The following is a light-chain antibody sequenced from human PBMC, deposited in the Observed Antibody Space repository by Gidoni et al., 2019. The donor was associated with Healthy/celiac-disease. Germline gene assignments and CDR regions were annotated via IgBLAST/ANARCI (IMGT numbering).Light chain of an antibody. CDR3: QQYNSYPPT. Sequence: DIQMTQSPSTLSASVGDRVTITCRASQSISSWLAWYQQKPGKAPKLLIYDASSLESGVPSRFSGSGSGTEFTLTISSLQPDDFATYYCQQYNSYPPTFGGXTKVEIK. V-gene: IGKV1-5*01. CDR2: DAS. J-gene: IGKJ4*01. CDR1: QSISSW.